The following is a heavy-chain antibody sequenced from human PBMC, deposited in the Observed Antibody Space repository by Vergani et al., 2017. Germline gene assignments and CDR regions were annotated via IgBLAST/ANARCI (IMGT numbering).Heavy chain of an antibody. CDR1: GGPISSGSYY. CDR2: IYTSGST. J-gene: IGHJ6*02. D-gene: IGHD3-9*01. V-gene: IGHV4-61*02. Sequence: QVQLQESGPGLVKPSQTLSLTCTVSGGPISSGSYYWSWIRQPAGKGLEWIGRIYTSGSTNYNPSLKSRVTISVDTSKNQFSLKLSSVTAADTAVYYCARADILTGYYLDVWSQGTTVTVSS. CDR3: ARADILTGYYLDV.